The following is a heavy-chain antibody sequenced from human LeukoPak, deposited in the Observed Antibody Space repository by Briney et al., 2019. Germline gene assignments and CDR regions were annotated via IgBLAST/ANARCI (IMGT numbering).Heavy chain of an antibody. Sequence: SETLSLTCTVSGGSISSSSYYWGWIRQPPGTGLEWIGSIYYSGSTYYNPSLKSRVTISVDTSKNQFSLKLSSVTAADTAVYYCARQGMATIFYWGQGTLVTVPS. CDR2: IYYSGST. J-gene: IGHJ4*02. V-gene: IGHV4-39*01. CDR1: GGSISSSSYY. CDR3: ARQGMATIFY. D-gene: IGHD5-24*01.